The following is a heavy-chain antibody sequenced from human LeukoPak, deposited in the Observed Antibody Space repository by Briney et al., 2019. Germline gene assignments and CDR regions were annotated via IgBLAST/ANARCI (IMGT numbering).Heavy chain of an antibody. D-gene: IGHD3-22*01. V-gene: IGHV3-7*03. CDR3: AKASAMIVVVSKHFDY. CDR2: IKTDGSVK. Sequence: GGSLRLSCAASGFTFSNYWMSWVRQAPGKGLEWVANIKTDGSVKYYVDSMKGRFTISRDNSKNTLYLQMNSLRAEDTAVYYCAKASAMIVVVSKHFDYWGQGTLVTVSS. J-gene: IGHJ4*02. CDR1: GFTFSNYW.